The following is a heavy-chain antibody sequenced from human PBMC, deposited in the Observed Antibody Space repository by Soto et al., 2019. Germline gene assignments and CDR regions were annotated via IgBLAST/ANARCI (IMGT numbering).Heavy chain of an antibody. CDR3: ASHGSRGQLERLFDY. J-gene: IGHJ4*02. CDR1: GGSISSSSYY. V-gene: IGHV4-39*01. CDR2: IYYSGST. Sequence: SETLSLTCTVSGGSISSSSYYWGWIRQPPGKGLEWIGSIYYSGSTYYNPSLKSRVTISVDTAKNQFSLKLMSVTAADTAVYYCASHGSRGQLERLFDYWGQGTLVTVSS. D-gene: IGHD1-1*01.